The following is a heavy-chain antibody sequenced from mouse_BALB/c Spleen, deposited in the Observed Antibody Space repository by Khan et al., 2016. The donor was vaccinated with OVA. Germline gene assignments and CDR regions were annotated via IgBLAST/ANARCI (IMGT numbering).Heavy chain of an antibody. CDR1: GYTFTNYG. CDR2: INTYTGEP. J-gene: IGHJ1*01. V-gene: IGHV9-3-1*01. CDR3: ARVGNYWYFDV. D-gene: IGHD2-1*01. Sequence: QIQLVQSGPELKKPGETVKISCKASGYTFTNYGMNWVKQAPGKGLKWMGWINTYTGEPTYADDFKGRFAFSLETSASPASLQINNLKNEETATNFCARVGNYWYFDVWGAGTTVTVSS.